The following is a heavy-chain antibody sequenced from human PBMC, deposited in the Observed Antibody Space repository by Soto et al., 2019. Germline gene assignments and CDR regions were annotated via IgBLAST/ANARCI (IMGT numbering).Heavy chain of an antibody. CDR3: ARVGSSWYREKYYYYGMDV. D-gene: IGHD6-13*01. Sequence: GGSLRLSCAASGFTFSSYAMSWVRQAPGKGLEWVSAISGSGGSTYYADSVKGRFTISRDNSKNTLYLQMNSLRAEDTAVYYCARVGSSWYREKYYYYGMDVWGQGTTVTVSS. CDR1: GFTFSSYA. J-gene: IGHJ6*02. CDR2: ISGSGGST. V-gene: IGHV3-23*01.